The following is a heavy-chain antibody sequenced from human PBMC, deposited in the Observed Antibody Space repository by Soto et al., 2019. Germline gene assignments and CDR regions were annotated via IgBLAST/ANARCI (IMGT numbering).Heavy chain of an antibody. Sequence: EVQLVESGGGLVKPGGSLRLSCAASGFTFSNAWMNWVRQSPGKGLEWVGRIKSNTDGGTTDYAAPVKDRFTISRDDSKTTLYQQMSSLKTEDTSVYYCTFGIVGATTNYWGQGTLVTVSS. CDR3: TFGIVGATTNY. CDR2: IKSNTDGGTT. D-gene: IGHD1-26*01. CDR1: GFTFSNAW. V-gene: IGHV3-15*07. J-gene: IGHJ4*02.